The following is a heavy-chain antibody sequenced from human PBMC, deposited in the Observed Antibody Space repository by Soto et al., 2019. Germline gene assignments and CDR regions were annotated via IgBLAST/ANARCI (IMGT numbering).Heavy chain of an antibody. J-gene: IGHJ4*02. D-gene: IGHD1-26*01. Sequence: SETLSLTCTVSGGSISSYCWSWIRQPAGKGLEWIGRIYTSGSTNYNPSLKGRVTMSVGTSKNQFSLKLSSVTAADTAVYYCASFAGYSGSNGEIDYWGQGTLVTVSS. V-gene: IGHV4-4*07. CDR1: GGSISSYC. CDR2: IYTSGST. CDR3: ASFAGYSGSNGEIDY.